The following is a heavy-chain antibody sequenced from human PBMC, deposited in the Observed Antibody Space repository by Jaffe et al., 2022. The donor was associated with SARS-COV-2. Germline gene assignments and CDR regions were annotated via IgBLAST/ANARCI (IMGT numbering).Heavy chain of an antibody. CDR3: AKDNYYDSSAYIDY. CDR1: GFTFSSYG. CDR2: ISHDGSNK. Sequence: QVQLVESGGGVVQPGRSLRLSCVASGFTFSSYGIHWVRQAPGKGLEWVAVISHDGSNKYYEDSVKGRFTISRDNSKNTLYLQMNSLRVEDTAVYYCAKDNYYDSSAYIDYWGQGTLVTVSS. V-gene: IGHV3-30*18. D-gene: IGHD3-22*01. J-gene: IGHJ4*02.